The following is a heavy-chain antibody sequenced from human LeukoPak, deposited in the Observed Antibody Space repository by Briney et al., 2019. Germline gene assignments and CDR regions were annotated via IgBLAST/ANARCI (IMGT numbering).Heavy chain of an antibody. V-gene: IGHV3-20*04. CDR3: ARYTTAGYSSGWYGPSFDY. J-gene: IGHJ4*02. D-gene: IGHD6-19*01. CDR2: INWNGGST. CDR1: GFTLDDYG. Sequence: GGSLRFSCAASGFTLDDYGMSWVRQAPGKGLEWVSGINWNGGSTGYADSVKGRFTISRDNAKNSLYLQMNSLRAEDTAVYYCARYTTAGYSSGWYGPSFDYWGQGTLVTVSS.